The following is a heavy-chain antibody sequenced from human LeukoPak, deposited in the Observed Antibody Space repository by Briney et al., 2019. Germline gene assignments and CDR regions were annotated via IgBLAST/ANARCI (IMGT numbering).Heavy chain of an antibody. Sequence: PGGSLRLSCAASGFTFSSYWMSWVRQAPGKGLEWVANIKQDGSEKYYVDSVKGRFTISRDSAKNSLYLQMNSLRAEDTAVYYCARISSPCSGGSCYSGYWGQGTLVTVSS. D-gene: IGHD2-15*01. CDR2: IKQDGSEK. J-gene: IGHJ4*02. CDR1: GFTFSSYW. CDR3: ARISSPCSGGSCYSGY. V-gene: IGHV3-7*01.